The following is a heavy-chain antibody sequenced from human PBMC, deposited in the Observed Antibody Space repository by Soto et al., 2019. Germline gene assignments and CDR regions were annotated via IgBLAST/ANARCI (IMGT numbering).Heavy chain of an antibody. J-gene: IGHJ4*02. CDR3: ARMVVTTVTYYFDF. D-gene: IGHD4-17*01. CDR2: INHGGST. V-gene: IGHV4-34*01. CDR1: TGSFSDYY. Sequence: GSLRLSCAVYTGSFSDYYWSWIRQPPGKGLEWIGEINHGGSTYYNPSLRSRVTISVDTSKSQFSLKLSSVTAADTAVYYCARMVVTTVTYYFDFWGQGTLVTSPQ.